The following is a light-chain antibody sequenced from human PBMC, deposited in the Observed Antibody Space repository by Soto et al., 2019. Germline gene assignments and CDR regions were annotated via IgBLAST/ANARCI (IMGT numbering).Light chain of an antibody. V-gene: IGKV3-20*01. Sequence: PGERATLSCRASQSVSSSYLAWYQQKPGQAPRLLIYGASSRATGIPDRFSGSGSGTDFTLTISRLEPEDFAVYYCQQYGSSPFTFGQGTRLEIK. CDR3: QQYGSSPFT. CDR1: QSVSSSY. J-gene: IGKJ5*01. CDR2: GAS.